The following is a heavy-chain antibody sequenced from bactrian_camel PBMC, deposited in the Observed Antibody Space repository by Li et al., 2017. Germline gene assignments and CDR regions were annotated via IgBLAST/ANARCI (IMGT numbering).Heavy chain of an antibody. V-gene: IGHV3S40*01. Sequence: VQLVESGGGLVQPGGSLRLSCAASGFTFSTYAMSWVRQAPGKGLEWVATILASGSGAHYPDSVEGRFTISRDNAKNKLYLQMNNLKIEDTAVYYCARGGRLTSVSDLSAGITWRGQGTQVTVS. D-gene: IGHD3*01. CDR1: GFTFSTYA. CDR2: ILASGSGA. CDR3: ARGGRLTSVSDLSAGITW. J-gene: IGHJ4*01.